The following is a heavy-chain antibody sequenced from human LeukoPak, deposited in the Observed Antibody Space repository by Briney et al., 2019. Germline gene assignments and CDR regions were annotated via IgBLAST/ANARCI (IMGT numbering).Heavy chain of an antibody. CDR2: INPNSGGT. V-gene: IGHV1-2*02. CDR3: ARAAQGINYYYYYMDV. Sequence: ASVKVSCKASGYTFTGYCMHWVRQAPGQGLEWMGWINPNSGGTNYAQKFQGRVTMTRDTSISTAYMELSRLRSDDTAVYYCARAAQGINYYYYYMDVWGKGTTVTVSS. J-gene: IGHJ6*03. D-gene: IGHD3-10*01. CDR1: GYTFTGYC.